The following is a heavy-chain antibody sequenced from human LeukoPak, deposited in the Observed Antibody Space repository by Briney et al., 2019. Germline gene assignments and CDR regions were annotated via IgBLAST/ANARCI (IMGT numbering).Heavy chain of an antibody. CDR2: IIPIFGTA. CDR3: ARNYDSSGYYYYY. J-gene: IGHJ4*02. Sequence: GASVKVSCKASGGTFSSYAISWVRQAPGQGLEWMGGIIPIFGTANYAQKFQGRVTITADESTSTAYMELSSLRTEDTAVYYCARNYDSSGYYYYYWGQGTLVTVSS. CDR1: GGTFSSYA. D-gene: IGHD3-22*01. V-gene: IGHV1-69*13.